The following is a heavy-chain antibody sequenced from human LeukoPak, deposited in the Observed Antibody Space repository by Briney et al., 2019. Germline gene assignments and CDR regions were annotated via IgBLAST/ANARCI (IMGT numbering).Heavy chain of an antibody. CDR1: GYTFTNYA. CDR3: ARAVPRGYAFDI. D-gene: IGHD3-10*01. Sequence: WASVKVSCKASGYTFTNYAMHWVRQAPGQRLEWMGWINAVNGNTKYSQEFQGRVTISRDTSASTAYMELRSLRSEDTAVYYCARAVPRGYAFDIWGQGTMVTVSS. V-gene: IGHV1-3*03. CDR2: INAVNGNT. J-gene: IGHJ3*02.